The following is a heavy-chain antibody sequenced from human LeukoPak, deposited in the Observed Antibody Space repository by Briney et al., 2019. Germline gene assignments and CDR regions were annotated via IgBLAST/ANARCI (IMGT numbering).Heavy chain of an antibody. J-gene: IGHJ4*02. CDR2: SKSEAGGGTT. Sequence: GGSLRLSCSASGFNFSDVWMSWVRQAPGKGLEWVGRSKSEAGGGTTDIAAPGQGRFTISRDESKNTLSLQMNSLEIEGTAVYYCTAGGDGTYSSDYWGQGTLVTVSS. V-gene: IGHV3-15*01. CDR1: GFNFSDVW. CDR3: TAGGDGTYSSDY. D-gene: IGHD1-26*01.